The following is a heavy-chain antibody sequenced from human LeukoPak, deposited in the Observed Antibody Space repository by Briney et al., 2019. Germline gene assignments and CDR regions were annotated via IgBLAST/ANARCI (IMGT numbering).Heavy chain of an antibody. J-gene: IGHJ4*02. D-gene: IGHD5-12*01. CDR1: GFTVSSNY. CDR3: ARAPSGYSGYDPYYFDY. V-gene: IGHV3-53*01. CDR2: IYSGGST. Sequence: GSLRLSCPASGFTVSSNYMSWVRQAPGKGLEWVSVIYSGGSTYYADSVKGRFTISRDNSKNTLYLQMNSLRAEDTAVYYCARAPSGYSGYDPYYFDYWGRGTLVTVSS.